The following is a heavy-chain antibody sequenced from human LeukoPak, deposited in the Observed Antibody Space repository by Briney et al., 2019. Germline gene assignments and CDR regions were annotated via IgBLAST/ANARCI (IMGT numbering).Heavy chain of an antibody. CDR2: INPSGGST. Sequence: ASVKVSCKASGYTFTRYYMHWVRQAPGQGLESMGIINPSGGSTSYAQKFQGRVTMTRDTSTSTVNMELSSLRSEDTAVYYCARPAVPAAITEVDWFDPWGQGTLVTVSS. D-gene: IGHD2-2*02. CDR3: ARPAVPAAITEVDWFDP. V-gene: IGHV1-46*01. CDR1: GYTFTRYY. J-gene: IGHJ5*02.